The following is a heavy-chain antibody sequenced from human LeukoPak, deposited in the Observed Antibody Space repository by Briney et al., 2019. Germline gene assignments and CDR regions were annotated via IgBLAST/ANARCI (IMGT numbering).Heavy chain of an antibody. J-gene: IGHJ4*02. D-gene: IGHD4-17*01. V-gene: IGHV3-23*01. CDR3: AKEATTTYFDH. CDR2: ISGSGGST. CDR1: GFTFSDYY. Sequence: GGSLRLSCAASGFTFSDYYMSWIRQAPGKGLEWVSGISGSGGSTYYADSVKGRFTISRDNFKNTLYLQMNGLRAEDTAVYYCAKEATTTYFDHWGQGTLVTVSS.